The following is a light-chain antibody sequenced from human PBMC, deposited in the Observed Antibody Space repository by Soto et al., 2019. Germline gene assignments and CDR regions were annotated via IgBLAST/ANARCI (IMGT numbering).Light chain of an antibody. V-gene: IGKV1-39*01. Sequence: DIQMTQSPSSLSASVGDRVTITCRASQTSSSYLNWYQQKPGKAPKLLIYAASSLQSGVPSRFSGSGSGTDFTLTISSLQPEDFATCYCQQSYSTPYTFGQGTKLDI. CDR2: AAS. J-gene: IGKJ2*01. CDR1: QTSSSY. CDR3: QQSYSTPYT.